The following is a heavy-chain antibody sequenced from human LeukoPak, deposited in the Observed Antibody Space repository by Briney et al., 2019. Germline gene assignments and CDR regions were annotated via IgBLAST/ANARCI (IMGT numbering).Heavy chain of an antibody. J-gene: IGHJ4*02. CDR3: ARVNRGYSYGALDY. D-gene: IGHD5-18*01. V-gene: IGHV1-8*01. Sequence: GASVKVSCKASGYTFTSYDINWVRQATGQGLEWRGWMNPNSGNTGYAQKFQGRVTMTRNTSISTAYMELSSLRSEDTAVYYCARVNRGYSYGALDYWGQGTLVTVSS. CDR1: GYTFTSYD. CDR2: MNPNSGNT.